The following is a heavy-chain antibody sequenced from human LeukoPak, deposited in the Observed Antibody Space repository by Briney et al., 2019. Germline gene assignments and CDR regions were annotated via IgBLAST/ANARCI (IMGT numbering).Heavy chain of an antibody. CDR3: ARNAYGAQTPSDV. Sequence: PGGSLRLSCAASGFTLSNYAMTWVRQAPGKGLEWVSTLSSSGGSTYYADSVKGRFTISRDSSKNTLFLQMNSLRAEDTAVYYCARNAYGAQTPSDVWGQGTTVTVSS. CDR1: GFTLSNYA. D-gene: IGHD4-17*01. V-gene: IGHV3-23*01. J-gene: IGHJ6*02. CDR2: LSSSGGST.